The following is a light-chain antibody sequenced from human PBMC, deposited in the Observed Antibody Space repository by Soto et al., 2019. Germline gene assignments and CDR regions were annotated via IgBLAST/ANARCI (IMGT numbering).Light chain of an antibody. CDR3: QQHYNRIT. CDR2: AAS. J-gene: IGKJ5*01. Sequence: DIQMTQSPSSLSASVGDRVAITCRASQAITNNLNWYQQKPGKAPKVLISAASSLQTGVPSRFSGSVSGTDFTLTINSLPREDFATYYCQQHYNRITFGQGTRLEIK. V-gene: IGKV1-39*01. CDR1: QAITNN.